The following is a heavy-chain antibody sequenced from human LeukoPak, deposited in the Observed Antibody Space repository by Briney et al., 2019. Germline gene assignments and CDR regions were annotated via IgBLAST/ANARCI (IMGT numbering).Heavy chain of an antibody. CDR2: ITTTGDPV. CDR1: GFIFSNYW. CDR3: ARLVVDSPSSYYMDV. J-gene: IGHJ6*03. D-gene: IGHD2-8*02. Sequence: PGGSLRLSCAGSGFIFSNYWMHWVRQAPGKGLEWVSYITTTGDPVYYTDSVKGRFTISRDNAKNSLFLQLTSPRAEDTAVYYCARLVVDSPSSYYMDVWGKGTTVTVSS. V-gene: IGHV3-11*04.